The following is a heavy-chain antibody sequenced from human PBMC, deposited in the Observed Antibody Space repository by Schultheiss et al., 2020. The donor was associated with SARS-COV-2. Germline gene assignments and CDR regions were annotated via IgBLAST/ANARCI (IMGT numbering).Heavy chain of an antibody. Sequence: GGSLRLSCAASGFTFSSYSMSWVRQAPGKGLEWVSSISGSSSYIYYADSVKGRFTISRDNSKNTLYLQMNSLRAEDTAVYYCARDRAPRLQYYYYYYGMDVWGQGTTVTVSS. D-gene: IGHD2-15*01. J-gene: IGHJ6*02. CDR2: ISGSSSYI. CDR3: ARDRAPRLQYYYYYYGMDV. V-gene: IGHV3-21*01. CDR1: GFTFSSYS.